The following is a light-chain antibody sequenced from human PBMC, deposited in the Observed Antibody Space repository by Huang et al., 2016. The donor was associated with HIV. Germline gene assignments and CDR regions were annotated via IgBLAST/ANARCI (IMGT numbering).Light chain of an antibody. CDR2: AVS. CDR3: QKSYGTLT. Sequence: DIQMTQSPSSLSASVGDRVTITCRASQSISRFLNWFQQQPGTAPELLIYAVSNLQSGVPSRFSGSGSGTDCTLTISSLQSEDFATYYCQKSYGTLTFGQGTKLEIK. J-gene: IGKJ2*01. V-gene: IGKV1-39*01. CDR1: QSISRF.